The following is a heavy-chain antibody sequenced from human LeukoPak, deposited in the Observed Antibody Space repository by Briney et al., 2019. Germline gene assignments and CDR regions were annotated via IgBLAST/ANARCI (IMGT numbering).Heavy chain of an antibody. V-gene: IGHV3-23*01. CDR1: GFTFSSYA. Sequence: GGSLRLSCAASGFTFSSYAMSWVRQAPGKGLDWVSAISGSGDSTYYADSVKGRFTISRDNAKNSLYLQMNSLRVEDTAVYYCARDLNWETYWGQGTLVSVSS. D-gene: IGHD7-27*01. CDR3: ARDLNWETY. CDR2: ISGSGDST. J-gene: IGHJ4*02.